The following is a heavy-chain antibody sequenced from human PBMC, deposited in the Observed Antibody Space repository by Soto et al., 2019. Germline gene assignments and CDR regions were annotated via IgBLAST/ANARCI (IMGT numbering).Heavy chain of an antibody. Sequence: GESQKISCQGSGFSFTANWSCWVRLLPGKGLEWMGMIYPGNSDTRNSPSLQGQVTISADKSISTAYLQWSSLKASDSAMYYCARVVTMVRGVTPQGFDPWGQGTLVTVSS. CDR3: ARVVTMVRGVTPQGFDP. J-gene: IGHJ5*02. D-gene: IGHD3-10*01. CDR1: GFSFTANW. CDR2: IYPGNSDT. V-gene: IGHV5-51*01.